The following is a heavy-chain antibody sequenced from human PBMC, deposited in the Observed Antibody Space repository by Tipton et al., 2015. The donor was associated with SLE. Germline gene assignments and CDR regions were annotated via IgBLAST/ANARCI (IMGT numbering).Heavy chain of an antibody. CDR3: ARPDRS. CDR2: INHSGST. CDR1: DGSFSGYY. J-gene: IGHJ4*02. Sequence: TLSLTCDVYDGSFSGYYWSWIRQPPGKGLEWIGEINHSGSTAYNPSLKSRVTISVDTSKNQFSLKLRSVTAADTAIYYCARPDRSWGQGTLVTVSS. V-gene: IGHV4-34*01. D-gene: IGHD3-16*02.